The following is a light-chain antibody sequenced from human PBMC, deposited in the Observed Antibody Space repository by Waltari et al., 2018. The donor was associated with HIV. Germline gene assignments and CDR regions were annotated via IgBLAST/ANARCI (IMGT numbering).Light chain of an antibody. J-gene: IGLJ1*01. Sequence: SSDLTQDPAVSVALGQTVRITCQGDSLSRYSANWYQQQPGQAPVVVMYGKDNRPPGIPDRFSGSSSGNTGSLTITGAQAEDEAVYYCDSRDTNDKHHVFGTGTKVTV. CDR3: DSRDTNDKHHV. V-gene: IGLV3-19*01. CDR2: GKD. CDR1: SLSRYS.